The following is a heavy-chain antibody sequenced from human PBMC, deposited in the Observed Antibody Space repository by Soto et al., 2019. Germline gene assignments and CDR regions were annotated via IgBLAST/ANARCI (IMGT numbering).Heavy chain of an antibody. CDR3: AKGGVAGTGGLLNWFDP. J-gene: IGHJ5*02. CDR1: GFTFDDYA. CDR2: ISWNSGSI. V-gene: IGHV3-9*01. Sequence: PGGSLRLSCAASGFTFDDYAMHWVRQAPGKGLEWVSGISWNSGSIGYADSVKGRFTISRDNAKNSLYLQMNSLRAEDTALYYCAKGGVAGTGGLLNWFDPWGQGTLVTVSS. D-gene: IGHD6-19*01.